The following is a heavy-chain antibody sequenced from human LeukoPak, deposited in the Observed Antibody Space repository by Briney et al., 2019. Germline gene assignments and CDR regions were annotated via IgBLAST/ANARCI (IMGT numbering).Heavy chain of an antibody. CDR2: INPSGGST. J-gene: IGHJ4*02. D-gene: IGHD2-15*01. CDR1: GYTFTSYY. CDR3: ARDSKECSGGICYFDY. V-gene: IGHV1-46*01. Sequence: ASVKVSCKASGYTFTSYYMHWVRQAPGQGLEWMGIINPSGGSTSYAQKFQGRVTMTRDMSTSTVYMELSSLRSEDTAVYYCARDSKECSGGICYFDYWGQGTLVTVSS.